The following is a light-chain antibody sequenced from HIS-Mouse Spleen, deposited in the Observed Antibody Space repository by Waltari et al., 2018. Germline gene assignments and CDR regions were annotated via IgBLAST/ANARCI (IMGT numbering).Light chain of an antibody. CDR2: RNN. J-gene: IGLJ2*01. CDR3: AAWDDSLSGVV. Sequence: QSVLTQPPSASGTPGQRVTISCSGSSSNIGSNYVYWYQQLPGTAPKLLIYRNNQRHSRVPDRFSGSKSGTSASLAISGLRSEDEADYYCAAWDDSLSGVVFGGGTKLTVL. CDR1: SSNIGSNY. V-gene: IGLV1-47*01.